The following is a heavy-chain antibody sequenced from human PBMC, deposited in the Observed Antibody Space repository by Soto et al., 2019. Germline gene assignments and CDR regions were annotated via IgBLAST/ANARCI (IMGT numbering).Heavy chain of an antibody. CDR3: ARLPSRHLVDY. J-gene: IGHJ4*02. CDR1: GSSINSSGYY. Sequence: SETLSLTCTVSGSSINSSGYYWGWIRQPPGKGLEWIGSMFYGVSTYYNPSLKSRVTVAVDTSKNQFSLNLRSVTAAGTAVYYCARLPSRHLVDYWGQGTLVTVSS. D-gene: IGHD3-3*02. V-gene: IGHV4-39*01. CDR2: MFYGVST.